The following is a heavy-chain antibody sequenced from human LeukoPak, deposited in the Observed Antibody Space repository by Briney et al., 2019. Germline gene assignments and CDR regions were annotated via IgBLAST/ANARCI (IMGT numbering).Heavy chain of an antibody. CDR1: GYTFTSYA. Sequence: ASVKVSCKASGYTFTSYAIAWVGQAPGQGLEWMGWISAYNGGTNYAQKFRGRVTMATDTSTNTGYMELRSLRSDDTAVYFCARDQLRYYGSNNYYSDMDFWGQGTTVTVSS. D-gene: IGHD3-10*01. V-gene: IGHV1-18*01. CDR2: ISAYNGGT. J-gene: IGHJ6*02. CDR3: ARDQLRYYGSNNYYSDMDF.